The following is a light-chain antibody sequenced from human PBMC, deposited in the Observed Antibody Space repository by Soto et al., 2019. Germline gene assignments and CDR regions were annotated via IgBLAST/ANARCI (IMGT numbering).Light chain of an antibody. CDR2: DAS. Sequence: EIVLTQSPGTLSLSPGEGATVSCRASQSVNSNLLAWFQQKPGQAPRLLIHDASRRATAIPDRFSGSGSGTDFTLSISRLEPEDFAVYYCHQYVSSPLTCGQGTKLEIK. CDR3: HQYVSSPLT. J-gene: IGKJ2*01. V-gene: IGKV3-20*01. CDR1: QSVNSNL.